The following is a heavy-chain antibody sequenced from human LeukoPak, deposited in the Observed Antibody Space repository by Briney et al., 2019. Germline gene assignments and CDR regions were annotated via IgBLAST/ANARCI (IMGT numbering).Heavy chain of an antibody. CDR2: ISSNGGST. V-gene: IGHV3-64*01. CDR1: GFTFSSYA. CDR3: ARGIVVVVAATAYYYYGMDV. Sequence: PGGSLRLSCAASGFTFSSYAMHWVRQAPGKGLEYVSAISSNGGSTYYANSVKGRFTISRDNSKNTLYLQMGSLRAEDMAVYYCARGIVVVVAATAYYYYGMDVWGQGTTVTVSS. J-gene: IGHJ6*02. D-gene: IGHD2-15*01.